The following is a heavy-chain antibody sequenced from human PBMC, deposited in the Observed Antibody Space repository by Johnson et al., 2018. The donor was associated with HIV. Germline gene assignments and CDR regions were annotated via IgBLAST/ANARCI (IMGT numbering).Heavy chain of an antibody. CDR2: IYSGGNT. J-gene: IGHJ3*02. Sequence: VQLVESGGGVVRPGGSLRLSCAASGFTFDDYGMSWVRQAPGKGLEWVSVIYSGGNTYYADSVTGRFTISRDNSKNTLYLQMNSLRAEDTAVYYCARDRSPYYGDYKSAFDIWGQGTMVTVSS. CDR1: GFTFDDYG. V-gene: IGHV3-66*01. CDR3: ARDRSPYYGDYKSAFDI. D-gene: IGHD4-17*01.